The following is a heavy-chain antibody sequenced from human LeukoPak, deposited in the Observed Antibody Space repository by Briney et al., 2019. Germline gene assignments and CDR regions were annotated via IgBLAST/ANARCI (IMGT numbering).Heavy chain of an antibody. D-gene: IGHD1-26*01. CDR1: GFTFSSYA. J-gene: IGHJ4*02. V-gene: IGHV3-23*01. CDR2: ISGSGGST. CDR3: ANGGATTSYFGY. Sequence: GGSLRLSCAASGFTFSSYAMSWVPQAPGKGLEWVSAISGSGGSTYYADSVKGRFTISRDNSKNTLYLQMNSLRAEDTAVYYCANGGATTSYFGYWGQGTLVTVSS.